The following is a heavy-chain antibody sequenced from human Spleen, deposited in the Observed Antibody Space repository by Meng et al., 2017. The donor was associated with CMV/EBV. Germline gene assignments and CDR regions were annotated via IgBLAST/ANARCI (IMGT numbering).Heavy chain of an antibody. J-gene: IGHJ6*02. V-gene: IGHV3-23*01. CDR1: GFTFSNYA. D-gene: IGHD2-2*01. CDR3: AKAVVPVYYYYGMDV. CDR2: ISGGGGNT. Sequence: GESLKISCAASGFTFSNYAMTWVRQAPGKGLEWISTISGGGGNTYYADSVKGRFTISRDNSKMLFLQMNSLRAGDTAIYYCAKAVVPVYYYYGMDVWGQGTTVTVSS.